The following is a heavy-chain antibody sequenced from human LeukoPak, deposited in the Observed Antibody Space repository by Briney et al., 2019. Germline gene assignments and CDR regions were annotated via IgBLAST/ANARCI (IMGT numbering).Heavy chain of an antibody. D-gene: IGHD4-11*01. Sequence: SQTLSLTCAVYGGSFSGYYWSWIRQPPGKGREWIGEINHSGSTNYNPSLKSRVTISVDTSKNQFSLKLSSVTAADTAVYYCARDPEGDYSNYIGYFDYWGQGTLVTVSS. CDR3: ARDPEGDYSNYIGYFDY. CDR1: GGSFSGYY. V-gene: IGHV4-34*01. J-gene: IGHJ4*02. CDR2: INHSGST.